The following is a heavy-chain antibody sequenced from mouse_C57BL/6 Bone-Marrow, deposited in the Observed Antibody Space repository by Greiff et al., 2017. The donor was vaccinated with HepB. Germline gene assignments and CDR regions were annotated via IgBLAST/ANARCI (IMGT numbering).Heavy chain of an antibody. D-gene: IGHD2-3*01. V-gene: IGHV1-82*01. CDR2: IYPGDGDT. Sequence: LVESGPELVKPGAPVKISCKASGYAFSSSWMNWVKQRPGKGLEWIGRIYPGDGDTNYNGKFKGKATLTADKSSSTAYMQLSSLTSEDSAVYFCARNGYSSYVWGTGTTVTVSS. CDR1: GYAFSSSW. J-gene: IGHJ1*03. CDR3: ARNGYSSYV.